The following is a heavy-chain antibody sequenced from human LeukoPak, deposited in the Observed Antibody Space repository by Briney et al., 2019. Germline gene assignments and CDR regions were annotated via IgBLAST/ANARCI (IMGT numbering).Heavy chain of an antibody. Sequence: SGTLSLTCAVSGGSVSHSNWWTWVRQSPGKGLEWIGEVHPSEGTNYNPSLNSRVTISLDKSKNQFSLELNSVTAADTAVYYCARQISSYDFWSVYPDYWGQGTLVTVSS. J-gene: IGHJ4*02. D-gene: IGHD3-3*01. V-gene: IGHV4-4*02. CDR3: ARQISSYDFWSVYPDY. CDR1: GGSVSHSNW. CDR2: VHPSEGT.